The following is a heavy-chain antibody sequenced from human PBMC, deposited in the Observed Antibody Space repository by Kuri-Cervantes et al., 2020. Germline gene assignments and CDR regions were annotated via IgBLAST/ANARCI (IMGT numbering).Heavy chain of an antibody. D-gene: IGHD3-10*01. CDR3: ARDYGSGSSRYYYYYGMDV. Sequence: ASVKVSCKASGYTFTSYGISWVRQAPGQGLEWMGWISAYNGNTNYAQKLQGRVTMTTDTSTSTAYMELRSLRSDDTAVYYCARDYGSGSSRYYYYYGMDVWGQGTTVTVSS. CDR2: ISAYNGNT. CDR1: GYTFTSYG. V-gene: IGHV1-18*01. J-gene: IGHJ6*02.